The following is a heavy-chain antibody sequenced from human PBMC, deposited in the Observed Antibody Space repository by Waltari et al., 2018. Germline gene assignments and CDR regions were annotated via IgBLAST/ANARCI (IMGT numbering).Heavy chain of an antibody. CDR3: ARGSPYSSSWYRGFDY. CDR2: IKQDGSEK. Sequence: EVQLVESGGGLVQPGGSLRLSCAASGFTFSSYWMSWVRQAPGKGLEWVANIKQDGSEKYYVDSVKGRFTISRDNAKNSLYLQMNSLRAEDTAVYYCARGSPYSSSWYRGFDYWGQGTLVTVSS. J-gene: IGHJ4*02. V-gene: IGHV3-7*01. CDR1: GFTFSSYW. D-gene: IGHD6-13*01.